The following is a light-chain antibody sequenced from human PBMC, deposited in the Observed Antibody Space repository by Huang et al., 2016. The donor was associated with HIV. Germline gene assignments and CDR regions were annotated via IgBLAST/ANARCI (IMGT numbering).Light chain of an antibody. CDR3: QQYNNWPRT. J-gene: IGKJ1*01. V-gene: IGKV3-15*01. Sequence: EIVMTQSPATLSVSPGERAPLPCRASQSVSSNLAWYQQKPGQAPSLLIYSVSTRATGIPARFSGSGSGTEFTLTISSLQSEDFAVYYCQQYNNWPRTFGQGTKVEIK. CDR2: SVS. CDR1: QSVSSN.